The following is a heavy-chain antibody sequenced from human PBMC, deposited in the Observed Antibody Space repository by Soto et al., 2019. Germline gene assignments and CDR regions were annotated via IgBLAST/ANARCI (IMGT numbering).Heavy chain of an antibody. V-gene: IGHV3-30*18. CDR1: GFSFSSYG. J-gene: IGHJ4*02. CDR2: ISYDGRNR. CDR3: AKDQAYYDSSGFYPFDY. Sequence: PGGSLRLSCAASGFSFSSYGTHWVRQAPGKGLEWVAVISYDGRNRYYADSVKGRFTISRDNSKNTLYLQMNSLRAEDTAVYYCAKDQAYYDSSGFYPFDYWGQGTLVTVSS. D-gene: IGHD3-22*01.